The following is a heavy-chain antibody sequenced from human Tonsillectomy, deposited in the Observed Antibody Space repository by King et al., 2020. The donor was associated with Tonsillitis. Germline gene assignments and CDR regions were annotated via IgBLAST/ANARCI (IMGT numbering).Heavy chain of an antibody. CDR2: IKRDGSQK. V-gene: IGHV3-7*03. D-gene: IGHD4-11*01. CDR3: ARDMTTYGSDIYYDAFDF. CDR1: GFTFSSFW. Sequence: DVQLVESGGDLVQPGGSLRLSCAASGFTFSSFWMTWVRQAPGKGLEWVANIKRDGSQKNYVDSVKGRFTISRDNAENSLYLQMNSLRAEDTAVYYCARDMTTYGSDIYYDAFDFWGQGTMVTVSS. J-gene: IGHJ3*01.